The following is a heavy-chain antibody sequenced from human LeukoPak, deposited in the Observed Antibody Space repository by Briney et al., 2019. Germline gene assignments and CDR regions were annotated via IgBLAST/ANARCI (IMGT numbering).Heavy chain of an antibody. CDR2: IWYDGSKK. J-gene: IGHJ4*02. CDR3: ARGRITIVRGVARDVGLDY. V-gene: IGHV3-33*01. CDR1: GFTFSSYG. D-gene: IGHD3-10*01. Sequence: GRSLRLSCAASGFTFSSYGMHWVRQAPGKGLEWMGVIWYDGSKKYYADSVKGRFTISRDNSKNTLYLQMNSLRAEDKAVYYSARGRITIVRGVARDVGLDYWGQGTLVTVSS.